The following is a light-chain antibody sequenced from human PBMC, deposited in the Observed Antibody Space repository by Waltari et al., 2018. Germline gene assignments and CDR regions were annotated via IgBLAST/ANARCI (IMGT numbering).Light chain of an antibody. CDR2: DAS. Sequence: DIQMTQSPSSLSASVGDSVTITCRAEQSISSYLNWYQQKPGKAPKLLIYDASKLQIGVPSRFSGSGSGTDFTLTISRLQAEDFATYFCQQSYSTPLTFGGGAKVEIK. CDR1: QSISSY. J-gene: IGKJ4*01. CDR3: QQSYSTPLT. V-gene: IGKV1-39*01.